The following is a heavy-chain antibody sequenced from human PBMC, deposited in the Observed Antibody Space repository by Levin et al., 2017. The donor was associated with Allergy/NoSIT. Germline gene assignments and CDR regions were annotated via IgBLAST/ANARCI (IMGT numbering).Heavy chain of an antibody. Sequence: SLKISCAASGFTFDDYAMHWVRQAPGKGLEWVSGISWNSGSIGYADSVKGRFTISRDNAKNSLYLQMNSLRAEDTALYYCAKDVRQQLVDYGHWFDPWGQGTLVTVSS. CDR1: GFTFDDYA. CDR3: AKDVRQQLVDYGHWFDP. D-gene: IGHD6-13*01. J-gene: IGHJ5*02. CDR2: ISWNSGSI. V-gene: IGHV3-9*01.